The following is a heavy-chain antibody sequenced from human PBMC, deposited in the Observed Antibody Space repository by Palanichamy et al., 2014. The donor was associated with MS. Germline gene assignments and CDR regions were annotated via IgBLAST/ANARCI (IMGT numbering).Heavy chain of an antibody. CDR3: ARVNLITSNFDF. J-gene: IGHJ4*02. CDR2: ISVSGGST. Sequence: EVQLLESGGDLVQPGGSLRLSCAGTGFAFSSYAMNWVRQAPGKGLEWVSAISVSGGSTYYADSVKGRFTISRDNSKNTLYLQMNILRAEDTAVYFCARVNLITSNFDFWGQGTLVTVSA. CDR1: GFAFSSYA. D-gene: IGHD1-20*01. V-gene: IGHV3-23*01.